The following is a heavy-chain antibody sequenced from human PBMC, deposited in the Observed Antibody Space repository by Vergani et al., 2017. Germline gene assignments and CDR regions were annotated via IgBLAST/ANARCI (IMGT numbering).Heavy chain of an antibody. J-gene: IGHJ6*03. Sequence: EVQLLESGGGLVQPGGSLRLSCAASGFTFSSYAMSWVRQAPGEGLEWVSYISSSSSTIYYADSVKGRFTISRDNAKNSLYLQMNSLRAEDTAVYYCARDREVITGTTYYYYYMDVWGKGTTVTVSS. CDR2: ISSSSSTI. CDR1: GFTFSSYA. D-gene: IGHD1-7*01. CDR3: ARDREVITGTTYYYYYMDV. V-gene: IGHV3-48*01.